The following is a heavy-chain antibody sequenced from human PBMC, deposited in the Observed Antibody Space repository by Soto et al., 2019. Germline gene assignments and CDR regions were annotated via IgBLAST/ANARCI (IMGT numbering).Heavy chain of an antibody. CDR3: TRERWDCGDHKWYFDP. CDR2: IRSKSYGKTT. V-gene: IGHV3-49*03. Sequence: PGGSLRLSCSTSGFTFGDYGMTWFRQAPGKGLEWVGLIRSKSYGKTTEYAASATDRFTISRDDSKRIAYLQMNSLKADDTAVYYCTRERWDCGDHKWYFDPWRRGTLVTVSS. J-gene: IGHJ2*01. CDR1: GFTFGDYG. D-gene: IGHD4-17*01.